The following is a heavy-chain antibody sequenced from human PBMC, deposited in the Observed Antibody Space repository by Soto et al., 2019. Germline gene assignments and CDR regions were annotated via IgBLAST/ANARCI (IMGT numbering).Heavy chain of an antibody. Sequence: ASVKVSCKASRYIFTAYYIRWVRQAPGQGLEWMGWIDPNSGGTHYAQKFQGWVTMTRDTSINTAYMELSRLKSDDTAVYYCAKDQRGRGYSYGFVPYGMDVWGQGTTVTVS. CDR3: AKDQRGRGYSYGFVPYGMDV. J-gene: IGHJ6*02. V-gene: IGHV1-2*04. CDR1: RYIFTAYY. CDR2: IDPNSGGT. D-gene: IGHD5-18*01.